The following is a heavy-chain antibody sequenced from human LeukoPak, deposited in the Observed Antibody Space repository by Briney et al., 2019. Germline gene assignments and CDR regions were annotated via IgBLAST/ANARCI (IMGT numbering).Heavy chain of an antibody. CDR3: ARVNGYNYGYLDY. D-gene: IGHD5-18*01. CDR2: VWNDGSNK. V-gene: IGHV3-33*01. CDR1: GFTFSSSG. Sequence: GGSLRLSCAPSGFTFSSSGMHWVRQAPGKGQEWVTVVWNDGSNKYYADSVKGRFTVSRDNSKNTLYLQMNSLRAEDTSVYYCARVNGYNYGYLDYWGQGTLVTVSS. J-gene: IGHJ4*02.